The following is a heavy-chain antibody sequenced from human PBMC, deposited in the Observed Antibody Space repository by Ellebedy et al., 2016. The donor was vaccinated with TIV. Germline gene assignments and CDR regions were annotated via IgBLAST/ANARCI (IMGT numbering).Heavy chain of an antibody. D-gene: IGHD5-12*01. CDR3: TTVRGYY. CDR1: GFTFSSYA. CDR2: IKSKTDGGTT. J-gene: IGHJ4*02. V-gene: IGHV3-15*01. Sequence: GESLKISCAASGFTFSSYAMHWVRQAPGKGLEWVGRIKSKTDGGTTVYAAPVKGRFTISRDDSKNTLYLQMNSLKTEDTAVYYCTTVRGYYWGQGTLVTVSS.